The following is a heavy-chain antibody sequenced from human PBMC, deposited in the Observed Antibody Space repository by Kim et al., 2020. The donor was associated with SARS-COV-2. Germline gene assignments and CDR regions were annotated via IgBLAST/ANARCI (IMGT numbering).Heavy chain of an antibody. Sequence: GGSLRLSCAASGLNFIKSWMTWVRQAPGKGLEWVASINPEGSVQLYVDSVRGRFTISRDNDKNSLHLQMNGLRVEDTAVYYCATAGGYTSMPWGLGTLFT. CDR2: INPEGSVQ. CDR3: ATAGGYTSMP. J-gene: IGHJ5*02. CDR1: GLNFIKSW. V-gene: IGHV3-7*01. D-gene: IGHD5-18*01.